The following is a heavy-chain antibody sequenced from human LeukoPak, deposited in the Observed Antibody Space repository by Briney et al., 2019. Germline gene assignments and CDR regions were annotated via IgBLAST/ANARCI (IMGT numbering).Heavy chain of an antibody. J-gene: IGHJ6*02. CDR3: VRAARESPDNYYYGLDA. V-gene: IGHV3-72*01. Sequence: PGGSLRLSCAASGFTFSDHYMDWARQAPGKGLEWVGRTRNKPKGYTTEYAAPVKGRLTISRDDSRNSLYLQMNSLKTEDTAVYYCVRAARESPDNYYYGLDAWGQGTTVTVSS. CDR2: TRNKPKGYTT. CDR1: GFTFSDHY.